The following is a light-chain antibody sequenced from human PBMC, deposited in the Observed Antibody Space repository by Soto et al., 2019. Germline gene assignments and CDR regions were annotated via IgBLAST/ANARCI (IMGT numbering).Light chain of an antibody. CDR3: HKYNSAPWT. Sequence: DIQMTQSPSSLSASVGDRVTITCRACQGISNYLAWYQQQPGKVPKLLIYVASTLQSGVPSRFSGSGSGTDFTLTISSLQPEDVATYYCHKYNSAPWTFGQGTKVEI. CDR2: VAS. J-gene: IGKJ1*01. CDR1: QGISNY. V-gene: IGKV1-27*01.